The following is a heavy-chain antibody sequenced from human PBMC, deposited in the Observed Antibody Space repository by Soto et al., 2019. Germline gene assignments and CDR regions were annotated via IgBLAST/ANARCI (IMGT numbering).Heavy chain of an antibody. J-gene: IGHJ6*02. V-gene: IGHV1-46*03. CDR2: INPSGGST. D-gene: IGHD6-13*01. CDR3: AREGGIAAAGTEYYYYGMDV. Sequence: ALVKVSCKTSGYPFTSYYMHRVRQAPGQGLEWMGIINPSGGSTSYAQKFQGRVTMTRDTSTSTVYMELSSLRSEDTAVYYCAREGGIAAAGTEYYYYGMDVWG. CDR1: GYPFTSYY.